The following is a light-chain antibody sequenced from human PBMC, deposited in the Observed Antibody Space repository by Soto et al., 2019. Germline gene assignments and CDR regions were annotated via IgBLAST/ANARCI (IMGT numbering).Light chain of an antibody. CDR1: SSNFGGYNY. CDR2: EVI. CDR3: SSYAASTNFYLV. Sequence: QSALTQPPSASGSPGQPVTISCTGTSSNFGGYNYVSWYQQYPGRAPNLMIYEVIKRPSGVPVRFSGSKSGNTASLTVSGLQAEDEAEYFCSSYAASTNFYLVFGGGTKLTVL. V-gene: IGLV2-8*01. J-gene: IGLJ3*02.